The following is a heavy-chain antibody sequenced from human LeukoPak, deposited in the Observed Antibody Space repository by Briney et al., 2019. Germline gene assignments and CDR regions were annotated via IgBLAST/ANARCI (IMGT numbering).Heavy chain of an antibody. J-gene: IGHJ4*02. CDR2: FYYTGGT. D-gene: IGHD3-22*01. CDR1: GGSIRSYY. Sequence: PSETLSLTCTVSGGSIRSYYWSWLLQPPGKGLEWIGYFYYTGGTNYSPSLKSRVSISVDTFKNQFSLKLSSVTAADTAIYYCARTYYYDSSGYYHDNWGQGTLVTVSA. CDR3: ARTYYYDSSGYYHDN. V-gene: IGHV4-59*01.